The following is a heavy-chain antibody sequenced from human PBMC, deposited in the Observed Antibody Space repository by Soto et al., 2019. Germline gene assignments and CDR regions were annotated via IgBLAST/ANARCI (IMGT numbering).Heavy chain of an antibody. CDR1: GFTFNTYW. CDR3: ESFGAVAGIDY. CDR2: IKPDGTAT. V-gene: IGHV3-7*01. Sequence: EVQLVESGGGLVQPGGSLRLSCAASGFTFNTYWMTWVRQAPGQGLEWVANIKPDGTATYYLDSLKFRFTISRDNARDSLHLQMNVLRAEDTALYYCESFGAVAGIDYWGRGTLVTVSS. J-gene: IGHJ4*02. D-gene: IGHD6-19*01.